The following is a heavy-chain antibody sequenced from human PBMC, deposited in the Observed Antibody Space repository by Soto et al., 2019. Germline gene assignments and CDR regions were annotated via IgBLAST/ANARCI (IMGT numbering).Heavy chain of an antibody. Sequence: QVQLQESGPGLVKPSQTLSLTCTVSGVSVSSGDYYWRWIRQPPGKGREWVGYIYFSESTYYNPSLKSRVTISVETSKTPVSLKRSSVTAAGTAVYYCAGVYCSGGSCYWGGNWFDPWGQGTLVTVSS. CDR3: AGVYCSGGSCYWGGNWFDP. D-gene: IGHD2-15*01. J-gene: IGHJ5*02. CDR1: GVSVSSGDYY. CDR2: IYFSEST. V-gene: IGHV4-30-4*01.